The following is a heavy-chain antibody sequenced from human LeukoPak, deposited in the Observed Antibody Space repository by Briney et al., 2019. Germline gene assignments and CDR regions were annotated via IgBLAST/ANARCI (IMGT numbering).Heavy chain of an antibody. CDR1: GYTFTSYY. Sequence: ASVKVSCKASGYTFTSYYMHWVRRAPGQGLEWMGIINPSGGSTSYAQKFQGRVTMTRDTSTSTVYMELSSLRSEDTAVYYCASSTIFGVVIIPYYYYGMDVWGQGTTVTVSS. CDR2: INPSGGST. D-gene: IGHD3-3*01. V-gene: IGHV1-46*01. CDR3: ASSTIFGVVIIPYYYYGMDV. J-gene: IGHJ6*02.